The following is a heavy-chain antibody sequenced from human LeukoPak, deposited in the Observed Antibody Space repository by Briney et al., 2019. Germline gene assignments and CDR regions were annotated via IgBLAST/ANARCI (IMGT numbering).Heavy chain of an antibody. CDR1: GGSISSGGYY. CDR2: IYYSGST. Sequence: SQTLSLTCTVSGGSISSGGYYWSWIRQHPGKGLEWIGYIYYSGSTYYNPSLKSRVTISVDTSKNQFSLKLSSVTAADTAVYYCARGGGATTYQRKEDLDYWGQGTLVTVSS. V-gene: IGHV4-31*03. D-gene: IGHD1-14*01. CDR3: ARGGGATTYQRKEDLDY. J-gene: IGHJ4*02.